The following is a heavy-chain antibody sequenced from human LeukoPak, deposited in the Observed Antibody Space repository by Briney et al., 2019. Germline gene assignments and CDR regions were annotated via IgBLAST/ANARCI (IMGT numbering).Heavy chain of an antibody. CDR1: GFPFSSYW. D-gene: IGHD3-10*01. CDR3: ARIGVSYGMDV. J-gene: IGHJ6*02. CDR2: ISSSSSYI. V-gene: IGHV3-21*01. Sequence: PGGSLRLSCVASGFPFSSYWMTWVRQAPGKGLEWVSSISSSSSYIYHADSVKGRFTISRDNAKNSLYLQMNSLRAEDTAVYYCARIGVSYGMDVWGQGTTVTVSS.